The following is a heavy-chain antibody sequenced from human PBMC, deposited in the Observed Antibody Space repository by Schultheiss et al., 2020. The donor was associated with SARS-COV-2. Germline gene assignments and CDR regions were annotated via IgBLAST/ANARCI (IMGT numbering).Heavy chain of an antibody. D-gene: IGHD3-22*01. CDR2: INHSGST. CDR1: GGSFSGYY. J-gene: IGHJ4*02. Sequence: SETLSLTCAVYGGSFSGYYWSWIRQPPGKRLEWIGEINHSGSTNYNPSLKSRVTISVDTSKNQFSLKLSSVTAADTAVYYCARASPGDYYDSSGYYYVQGAFDYWGQGTLVTVSS. V-gene: IGHV4-34*01. CDR3: ARASPGDYYDSSGYYYVQGAFDY.